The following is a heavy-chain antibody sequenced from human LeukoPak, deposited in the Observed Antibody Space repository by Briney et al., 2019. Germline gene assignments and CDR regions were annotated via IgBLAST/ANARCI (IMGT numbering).Heavy chain of an antibody. D-gene: IGHD2/OR15-2a*01. CDR3: AAMSTLDS. CDR2: ITYDGNDK. Sequence: PGGSLGLSGAASGLTFSNYDIHGFRQAPGKGLEWLTVITYDGNDKYYADSVKGRFTVSRDNSKNTLYLHMNSLRAEDTAVYYCAAMSTLDSWGQGTLVTVSS. V-gene: IGHV3-30*03. J-gene: IGHJ4*02. CDR1: GLTFSNYD.